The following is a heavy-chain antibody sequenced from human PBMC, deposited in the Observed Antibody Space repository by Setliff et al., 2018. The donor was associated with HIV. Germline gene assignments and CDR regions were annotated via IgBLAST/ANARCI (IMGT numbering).Heavy chain of an antibody. Sequence: ASVKVSCKASGYTFTSYYIHWVRQAPGQGLEWMGRINPTGGSTTYAQKFQGRVTMTRDTSTSTVYMELSSLRSEDTAVYYCASAPGYYSCYMDVWGKGTTVTVSS. CDR1: GYTFTSYY. V-gene: IGHV1-46*01. CDR3: ASAPGYYSCYMDV. J-gene: IGHJ6*03. CDR2: INPTGGST. D-gene: IGHD3-10*01.